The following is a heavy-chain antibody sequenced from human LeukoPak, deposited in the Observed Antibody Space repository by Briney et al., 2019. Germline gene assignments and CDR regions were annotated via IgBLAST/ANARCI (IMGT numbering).Heavy chain of an antibody. CDR1: GSTFSSYA. J-gene: IGHJ6*03. V-gene: IGHV3-30*04. CDR3: ARDYYDSSGYFHYYYMDV. Sequence: GGSLRLSCAASGSTFSSYAMHWVRQAPGKGLEWVAVISYDGSNKYYADSVKGRFTISRDNSKNTLYLQMNSLRAEDTAVYYCARDYYDSSGYFHYYYMDVWGKGTTVTVSS. CDR2: ISYDGSNK. D-gene: IGHD3-22*01.